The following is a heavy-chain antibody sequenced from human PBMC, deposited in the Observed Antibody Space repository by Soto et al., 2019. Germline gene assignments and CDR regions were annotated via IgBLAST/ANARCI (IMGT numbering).Heavy chain of an antibody. CDR2: IKQNGGEK. CDR3: YCGSPDY. CDR1: GFTFSSYW. D-gene: IGHD1-26*01. V-gene: IGHV3-7*01. Sequence: PGGSLRLSCAASGFTFSSYWMSWVRQAPGKGLEWVANIKQNGGEKNYVDSVKGRFTISRDNAKNSLYLQMNSLRAEDTAVYFCYCGSPDYWGQGTLVTVSS. J-gene: IGHJ4*02.